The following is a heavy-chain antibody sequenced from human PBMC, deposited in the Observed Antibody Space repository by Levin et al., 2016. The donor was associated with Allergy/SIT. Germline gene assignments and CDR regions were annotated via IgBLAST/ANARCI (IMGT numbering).Heavy chain of an antibody. CDR1: GGTFSSYT. CDR2: IIPILGIA. Sequence: SVKVSCKASGGTFSSYTISWVRQAPGQGLEWMGRIIPILGIANYAQKFQGRVTITADKSTSTAYMELSSLRSEDTAVYYCARGVSGWYAAYYYYGMDVWGQGTTVTVSS. J-gene: IGHJ6*02. D-gene: IGHD6-19*01. CDR3: ARGVSGWYAAYYYYGMDV. V-gene: IGHV1-69*02.